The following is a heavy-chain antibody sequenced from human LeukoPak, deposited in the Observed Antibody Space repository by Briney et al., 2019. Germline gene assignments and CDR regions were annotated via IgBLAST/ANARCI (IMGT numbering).Heavy chain of an antibody. J-gene: IGHJ4*02. CDR3: ASLRRDGYTLGY. CDR1: GGSISSSSYY. Sequence: PSETLSLTCTVSGGSISSSSYYWGWIRQPPGKGLEWIGSIYHSGSTYYNPSLKSRVTISVDTSKNQFSLKLSSVTAADTAVYYCASLRRDGYTLGYWGQGTLVTVSS. CDR2: IYHSGST. V-gene: IGHV4-39*01. D-gene: IGHD5-24*01.